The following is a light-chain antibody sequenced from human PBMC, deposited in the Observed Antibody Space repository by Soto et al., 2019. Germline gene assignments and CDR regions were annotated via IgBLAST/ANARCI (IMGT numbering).Light chain of an antibody. CDR3: QQYDTSPLT. CDR1: QSVNSW. J-gene: IGKJ4*01. V-gene: IGKV1-5*03. CDR2: KAS. Sequence: DIQMTQSPSTLSASVGDRVTITCRASQSVNSWLAWYQQKPGKAPKLLLYKASSLESGVPSRVSGSGSGTEFTLTISSLQPDDFGTYYCQQYDTSPLTFGGGTKVDIK.